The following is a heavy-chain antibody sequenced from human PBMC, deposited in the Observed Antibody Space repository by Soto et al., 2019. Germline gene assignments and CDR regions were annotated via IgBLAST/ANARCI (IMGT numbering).Heavy chain of an antibody. CDR2: IDPSDSYT. Sequence: PGESLKISCKGSGYSFTSYWISWVRQMPGKGLEWMGRIDPSDSYTNYSPSFQGHVTISADKSITTAYLQWSSLKASDTAMYYCARSPILTGYYNPFDYWGQGTLVTVSS. J-gene: IGHJ4*02. D-gene: IGHD3-9*01. CDR3: ARSPILTGYYNPFDY. V-gene: IGHV5-10-1*01. CDR1: GYSFTSYW.